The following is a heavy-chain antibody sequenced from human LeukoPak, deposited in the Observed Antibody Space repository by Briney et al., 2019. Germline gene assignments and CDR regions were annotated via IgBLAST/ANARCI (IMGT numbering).Heavy chain of an antibody. CDR1: GGSISSYY. CDR3: ARDQPTYYDILTGYSPAAFDI. D-gene: IGHD3-9*01. Sequence: SETLSLTCTVSGGSISSYYWSWIRQPAGKGLEWIGRIYTSGSTNYNPSLKSRVTMSVDTSKNQFSLKLSSVTAADTAVYYCARDQPTYYDILTGYSPAAFDIWGQGAMVTVSS. J-gene: IGHJ3*02. V-gene: IGHV4-4*07. CDR2: IYTSGST.